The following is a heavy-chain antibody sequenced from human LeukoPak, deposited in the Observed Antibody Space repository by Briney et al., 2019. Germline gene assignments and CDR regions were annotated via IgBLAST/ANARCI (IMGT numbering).Heavy chain of an antibody. D-gene: IGHD4/OR15-4a*01. Sequence: GGSLRLSCTVSGFTVSSNSMSWVRQAPGKGLEWVSFIYSGVGPHYSDSVKGRFTISRDDSKNTLYLQMNSLRAEDTAVYYCARRAGAYSHTYDYWGQGTLVTVSS. CDR1: GFTVSSNS. J-gene: IGHJ4*02. V-gene: IGHV3-53*01. CDR3: ARRAGAYSHTYDY. CDR2: IYSGVGP.